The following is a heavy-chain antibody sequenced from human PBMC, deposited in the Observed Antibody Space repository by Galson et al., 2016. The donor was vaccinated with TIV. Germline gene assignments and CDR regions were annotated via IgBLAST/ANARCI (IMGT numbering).Heavy chain of an antibody. CDR2: MSAYSGAS. D-gene: IGHD3-9*01. CDR1: GYTFSNFA. V-gene: IGHV1-18*01. Sequence: SVKVSCKASGYTFSNFAITWVRQAPGQGLEWMGYMSAYSGASNYAQEFQGRVTITTDTSTSTAYMELRNLKFDDTAVYYCARGAYFDLSPDAFDIWGQGTMVTVSS. J-gene: IGHJ3*02. CDR3: ARGAYFDLSPDAFDI.